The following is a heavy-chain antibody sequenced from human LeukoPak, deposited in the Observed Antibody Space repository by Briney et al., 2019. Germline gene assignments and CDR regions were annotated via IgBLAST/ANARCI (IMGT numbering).Heavy chain of an antibody. CDR3: ARGDSSSWYEVGDY. Sequence: GESLKISFQGSGYSFTSYWIGWVRQPPGKGLEWMGIIYPGDSDTRYSPSFQGQVTISADKSISTAYLQWSSLKASDTAMYDCARGDSSSWYEVGDYWGQGTLVTVSS. J-gene: IGHJ4*02. CDR1: GYSFTSYW. D-gene: IGHD6-13*01. CDR2: IYPGDSDT. V-gene: IGHV5-51*01.